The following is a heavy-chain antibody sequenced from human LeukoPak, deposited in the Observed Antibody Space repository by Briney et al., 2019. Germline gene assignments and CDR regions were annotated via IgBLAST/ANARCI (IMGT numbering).Heavy chain of an antibody. V-gene: IGHV3-23*01. J-gene: IGHJ4*02. CDR2: ISGSGGST. Sequence: PGGSVRLSCAAAGFTLNNYWMSWVRQAPGKGLEWVSAISGSGGSTYYADSVKGRFTISRDNSKNTLYLQMNSLRAEDTAVYYCASIPGSGVDYWGQGTLVTVSS. D-gene: IGHD3-10*01. CDR1: GFTLNNYW. CDR3: ASIPGSGVDY.